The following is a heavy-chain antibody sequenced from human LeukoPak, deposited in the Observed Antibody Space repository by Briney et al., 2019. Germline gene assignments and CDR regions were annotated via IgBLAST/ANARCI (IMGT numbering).Heavy chain of an antibody. CDR2: IYYSGST. J-gene: IGHJ3*02. CDR3: ARDQGNLDSSDWYFVGNPFDI. Sequence: SETLSLTCTVSGGSISSSSYYWGWIRQPPGKGLEWIGSIYYSGSTYYNPSLKSRVSMSVDTSNNHFSLRLNSVTAADTAVYSCARDQGNLDSSDWYFVGNPFDIWGQGTMVTVSS. D-gene: IGHD6-19*01. V-gene: IGHV4-39*07. CDR1: GGSISSSSYY.